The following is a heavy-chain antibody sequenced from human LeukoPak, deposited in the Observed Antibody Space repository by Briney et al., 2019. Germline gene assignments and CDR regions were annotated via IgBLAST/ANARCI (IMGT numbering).Heavy chain of an antibody. CDR1: GYSFTSYW. CDR2: IYPGDSDI. D-gene: IGHD5-24*01. J-gene: IGHJ4*02. V-gene: IGHV5-51*01. CDR3: ARRDGYNSFDY. Sequence: GESLEISCKGSGYSFTSYWIGWVRQMPGKGLEWMGIIYPGDSDIRYSPSFQGQVTISADKSNSTAYLQWSSLKASGTAMYYCARRDGYNSFDYWGQGTLVTVSS.